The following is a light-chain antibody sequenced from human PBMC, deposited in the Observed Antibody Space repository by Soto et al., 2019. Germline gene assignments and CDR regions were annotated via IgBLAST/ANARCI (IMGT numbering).Light chain of an antibody. Sequence: QSALTQPRSVSGSPGQSVTISCTETSSEIGGYNYVSWYQQHPDKAPKLMIYDVNKQPSGVPDRFSGSKSGNTASLTISGLQTEDEGDYYCCSYAGSYVVFGGGTKLTVL. CDR3: CSYAGSYVV. CDR1: SSEIGGYNY. V-gene: IGLV2-11*01. J-gene: IGLJ2*01. CDR2: DVN.